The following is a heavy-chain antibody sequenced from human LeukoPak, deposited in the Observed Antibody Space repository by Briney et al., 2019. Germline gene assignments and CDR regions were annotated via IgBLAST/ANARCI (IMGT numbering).Heavy chain of an antibody. Sequence: GASVKVSCKASGYTFTNYGITWVRQAPGQGLEWMGWISGYQGSTKYAQNFQGRVTMTIDTSTSTAYMDLRSLRSEDTAVYYCAQASPNSSSWYELDCWGQGTLVTVSS. CDR2: ISGYQGST. V-gene: IGHV1-18*01. D-gene: IGHD6-13*01. CDR3: AQASPNSSSWYELDC. CDR1: GYTFTNYG. J-gene: IGHJ4*02.